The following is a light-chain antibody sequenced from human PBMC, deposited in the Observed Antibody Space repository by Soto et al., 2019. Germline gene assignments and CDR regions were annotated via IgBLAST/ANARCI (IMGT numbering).Light chain of an antibody. Sequence: EIVMTQSPATLSVSPGERATLACRASQRISSNLAWYQHKTGQAPRLLIYAASTRATGIAARFSGSGSETEFTLTISSLHSEDFAVYYCQHYNNWPPYTFGQGTRLEIK. J-gene: IGKJ2*01. CDR2: AAS. V-gene: IGKV3-15*01. CDR3: QHYNNWPPYT. CDR1: QRISSN.